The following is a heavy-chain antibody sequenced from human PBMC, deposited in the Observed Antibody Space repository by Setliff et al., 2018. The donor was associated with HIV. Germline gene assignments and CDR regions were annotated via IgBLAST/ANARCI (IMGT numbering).Heavy chain of an antibody. CDR2: IYYSGST. D-gene: IGHD1-7*01. CDR3: ARGFKAELYYYYYMDV. V-gene: IGHV4-31*03. Sequence: SETLSLTCTFSGGSITSGSYYWSWIRQHPGKGLEWIGYIYYSGSTYYNPSLQSRITISVDTSKNQFSLKLTSVTAADTAEYYCARGFKAELYYYYYMDVWGKGTTVTVSS. J-gene: IGHJ6*03. CDR1: GGSITSGSYY.